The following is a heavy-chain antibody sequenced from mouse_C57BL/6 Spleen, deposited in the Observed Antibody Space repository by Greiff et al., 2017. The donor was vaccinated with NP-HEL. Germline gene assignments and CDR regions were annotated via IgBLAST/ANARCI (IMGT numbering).Heavy chain of an antibody. CDR1: GFTFSSYA. D-gene: IGHD4-1*01. CDR2: ISDGGSYT. CDR3: ARGTGTWAY. Sequence: EVILVESGGGLVKPGGSLKLSCAASGFTFSSYAMSWVRQTPEKRLEWVATISDGGSYTYYPDNVKGRFTISRDNAKNNLYLQMSHLKSEDTAMYYGARGTGTWAYWGQGTLVTVAA. V-gene: IGHV5-4*03. J-gene: IGHJ3*01.